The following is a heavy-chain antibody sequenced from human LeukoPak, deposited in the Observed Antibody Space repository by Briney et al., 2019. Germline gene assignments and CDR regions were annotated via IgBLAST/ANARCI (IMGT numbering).Heavy chain of an antibody. D-gene: IGHD5-24*01. CDR2: IYYSVST. CDR1: GGSISSYY. J-gene: IGHJ4*02. V-gene: IGHV4-59*08. CDR3: ARSHRDGYNYFDY. Sequence: PSETLSLTCTVSGGSISSYYWSWIRQPPGKGLEWIGYIYYSVSTNYNPSLKSRVTISVDTSKNQFSLKLSSVTAADTAVYYCARSHRDGYNYFDYWGQGTLVTVSS.